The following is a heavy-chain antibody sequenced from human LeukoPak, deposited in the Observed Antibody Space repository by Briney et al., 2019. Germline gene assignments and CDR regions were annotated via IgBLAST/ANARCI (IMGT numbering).Heavy chain of an antibody. D-gene: IGHD5-24*01. CDR3: VREMATITYAFDI. V-gene: IGHV3-23*01. CDR2: ISESGGTR. Sequence: GGSLRLSCAGSGFTFRSYALSWVRQAPGKGLEWVSAISESGGTRNYVDSVKGRFTISRDNSKNTLYLQMSSLRAEDTAVYYCVREMATITYAFDIWGQGTMVTVSS. CDR1: GFTFRSYA. J-gene: IGHJ3*02.